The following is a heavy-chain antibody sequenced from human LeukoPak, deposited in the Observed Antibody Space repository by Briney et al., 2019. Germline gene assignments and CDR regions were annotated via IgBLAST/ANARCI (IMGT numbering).Heavy chain of an antibody. J-gene: IGHJ6*03. V-gene: IGHV3-11*04. CDR2: ISSSGSTI. CDR1: GFTFSDYY. Sequence: GGSLRLSCAASGFTFSDYYMSWIRQAPGKGPEWVSYISSSGSTIYYADSVKGRFTISRDNAKNSLYLQMNSLRAEDTAVYYCARNPPLGCSSTSCYLLYYYMDVWGKGTTVTVSS. CDR3: ARNPPLGCSSTSCYLLYYYMDV. D-gene: IGHD2-2*01.